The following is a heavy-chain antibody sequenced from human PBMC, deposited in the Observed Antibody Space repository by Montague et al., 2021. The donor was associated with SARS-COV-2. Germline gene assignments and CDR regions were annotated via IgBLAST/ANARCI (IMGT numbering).Heavy chain of an antibody. V-gene: IGHV3-30*04. CDR2: VSTDVNEK. J-gene: IGHJ3*02. Sequence: SLRLSCPASGFSFSSFSMHWVRQAPGKGLESLAVVSTDVNEKYYSGSVRGRFTISRDNSKNTASLQVNSLRVEDTAVYYCVRDPGMNGLDIWGQGTRVTVSS. CDR3: VRDPGMNGLDI. CDR1: GFSFSSFS. D-gene: IGHD2-8*01.